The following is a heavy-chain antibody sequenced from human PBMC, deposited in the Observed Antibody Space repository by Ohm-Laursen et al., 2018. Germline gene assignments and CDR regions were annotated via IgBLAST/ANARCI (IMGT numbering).Heavy chain of an antibody. CDR2: NYYSGST. CDR1: GGSISSGGYY. D-gene: IGHD5-18*01. Sequence: SQTLSLTCTVSGGSISSGGYYWSWIRQHPGKGLEWIGYNYYSGSTYYNPSLKSRVTISVDTSKNQFSLKLSSVTAADTAVYYCASWFRSGYSYGYPYWGQGTLVTVSS. V-gene: IGHV4-31*03. CDR3: ASWFRSGYSYGYPY. J-gene: IGHJ4*02.